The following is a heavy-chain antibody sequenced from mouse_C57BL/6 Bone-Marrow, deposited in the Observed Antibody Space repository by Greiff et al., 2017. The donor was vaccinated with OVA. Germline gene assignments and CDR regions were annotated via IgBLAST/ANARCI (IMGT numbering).Heavy chain of an antibody. Sequence: VQLQQSGPELVKPGASVKISCKASGYAFSSSWMNWVKQRPGKGLEWIGRIYPGDGDTNYNGKFKGKATLTADKSSSTAYMQLSSLTSEDSAVYFCASGSSGYNFDYWGQGTTLTVSS. V-gene: IGHV1-82*01. J-gene: IGHJ2*01. CDR2: IYPGDGDT. D-gene: IGHD3-2*02. CDR1: GYAFSSSW. CDR3: ASGSSGYNFDY.